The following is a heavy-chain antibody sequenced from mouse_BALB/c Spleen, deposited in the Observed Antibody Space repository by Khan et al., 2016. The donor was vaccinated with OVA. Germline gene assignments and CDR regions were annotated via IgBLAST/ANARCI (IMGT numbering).Heavy chain of an antibody. Sequence: VQLQQSGAELVRPGTSVKMSCKAAGYTFTNYWIGWVKQRPGHGLEWIGDIFPGGGYTNYDEKFKGMATLTNDTSSSTAYMQLSSLTSEDSSIYYWARRGAARATWDFFDYWGQGTTLTVSS. CDR2: IFPGGGYT. D-gene: IGHD3-1*01. CDR1: GYTFTNYW. V-gene: IGHV1-63*02. CDR3: ARRGAARATWDFFDY. J-gene: IGHJ2*01.